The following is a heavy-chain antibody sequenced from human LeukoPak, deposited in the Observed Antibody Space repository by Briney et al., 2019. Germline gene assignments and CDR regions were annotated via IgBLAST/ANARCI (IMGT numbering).Heavy chain of an antibody. Sequence: GGSLRLSCAASGFTFSSYEMNWVRQAPGKGLEWVSYISSSGSTIYYADSVKGRFTISRDNAKNSLYLQMNSLRAEDTAVYYCAREGLRYFDWLDYYYYMDVWGKGTTVTVSS. CDR1: GFTFSSYE. J-gene: IGHJ6*03. CDR2: ISSSGSTI. V-gene: IGHV3-48*03. D-gene: IGHD3-9*01. CDR3: AREGLRYFDWLDYYYYMDV.